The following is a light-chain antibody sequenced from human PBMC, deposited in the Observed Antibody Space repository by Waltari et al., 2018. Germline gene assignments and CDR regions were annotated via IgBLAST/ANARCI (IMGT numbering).Light chain of an antibody. CDR3: VLFMGGGIWV. CDR1: SGPVSTSHY. J-gene: IGLJ3*02. Sequence: QTVVTQEPSFSVSPGGTVTVTCGLNSGPVSTSHYPIWYQQTPGQVPRTLIYNTSSRSSGVPERFSGSIVGDKAALTVTGAQAADESDYYCVLFMGGGIWVSGGGTKLTVL. CDR2: NTS. V-gene: IGLV8-61*01.